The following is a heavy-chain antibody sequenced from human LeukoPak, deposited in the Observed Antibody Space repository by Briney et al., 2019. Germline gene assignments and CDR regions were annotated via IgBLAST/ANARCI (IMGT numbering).Heavy chain of an antibody. V-gene: IGHV5-51*01. CDR3: ASRKKGMATAGFDY. J-gene: IGHJ4*02. Sequence: GESLKISCKGSGYSFTNYWIGWVRQMPGKGLEWMGIIYPGDSDTRYSPSFQGQVTISAEKSISTADLQWSSLKASDSALYYCASRKKGMATAGFDYWGQGTLVTVSS. CDR1: GYSFTNYW. D-gene: IGHD5-24*01. CDR2: IYPGDSDT.